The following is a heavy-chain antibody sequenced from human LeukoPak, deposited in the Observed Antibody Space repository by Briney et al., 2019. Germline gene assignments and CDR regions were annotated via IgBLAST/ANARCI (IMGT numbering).Heavy chain of an antibody. V-gene: IGHV5-51*01. Sequence: GESLKISCKGSGYSFTSYWISWVRQMPGKGLEWMGIIYPGDSDTRYSPSFQGQVTISADKSISTAYLQWSSLKASDTAMYYCARQAVFDYYYYGMDVWGQGTTVTVSS. CDR3: ARQAVFDYYYYGMDV. J-gene: IGHJ6*02. CDR2: IYPGDSDT. CDR1: GYSFTSYW.